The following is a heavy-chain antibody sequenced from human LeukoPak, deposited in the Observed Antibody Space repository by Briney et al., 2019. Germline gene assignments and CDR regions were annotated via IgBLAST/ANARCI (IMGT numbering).Heavy chain of an antibody. J-gene: IGHJ3*02. CDR3: ARAPRGSGYYHDAFDI. Sequence: SETLSLTCAVSGYSISSGYYWGWIRQPPGKGLEWIGSIYHSGSTYYNPSLKSRVTISVDTSKNQFSLKLSSVTAADPAVYYCARAPRGSGYYHDAFDIWGQGTMVTVSS. D-gene: IGHD3-22*01. V-gene: IGHV4-38-2*01. CDR2: IYHSGST. CDR1: GYSISSGYY.